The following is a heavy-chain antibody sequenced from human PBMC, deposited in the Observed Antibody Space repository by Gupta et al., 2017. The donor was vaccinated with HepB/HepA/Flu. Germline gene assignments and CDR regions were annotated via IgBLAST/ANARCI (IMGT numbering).Heavy chain of an antibody. CDR2: IWHDGTDR. J-gene: IGHJ5*01. D-gene: IGHD2-15*01. V-gene: IGHV3-33*06. CDR3: VKEEVIGGTGITNWIES. Sequence: QVQLVESGGGVVQPGRSLRLSCATSGCTFSHFGIPWVRKAPGKGLEWVAVIWHDGTDRYHAGSVQGRFTISRDNSKNTLYLQMNNLRAEDTAVYYCVKEEVIGGTGITNWIESWGQGTLVTVSS. CDR1: GCTFSHFG.